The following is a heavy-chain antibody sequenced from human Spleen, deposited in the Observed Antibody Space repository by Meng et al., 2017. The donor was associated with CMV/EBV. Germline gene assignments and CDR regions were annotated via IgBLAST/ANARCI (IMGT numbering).Heavy chain of an antibody. J-gene: IGHJ5*02. V-gene: IGHV4-34*01. CDR1: GGSFSGYY. CDR2: INHSGST. D-gene: IGHD1-14*01. CDR3: ARAEYYNWFDP. Sequence: VLLQRWGAGLLKPSETLSLTCAVYGGSFSGYYWSWIRQPPGKGLEWIGEINHSGSTNYNPSLKSRVTISVDTSKNQFSLKLSSVTAADTAVYYCARAEYYNWFDPWGQGTLVTVSS.